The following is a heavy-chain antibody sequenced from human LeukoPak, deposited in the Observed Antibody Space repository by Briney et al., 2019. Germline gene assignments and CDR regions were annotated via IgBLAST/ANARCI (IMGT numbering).Heavy chain of an antibody. V-gene: IGHV4-39*07. CDR1: GGSISSSSYY. CDR2: IYYSGST. J-gene: IGHJ3*02. CDR3: ARDSSLYTAMVHDAFDI. D-gene: IGHD5-18*01. Sequence: SETLSLTCTVSGGSISSSSYYWGWIRQPPGKGLEWVGSIYYSGSTYYNPSLKSRVTISVDTSKNQFSLKLSSVTAADTAVYYCARDSSLYTAMVHDAFDIWGQGTMVTVSS.